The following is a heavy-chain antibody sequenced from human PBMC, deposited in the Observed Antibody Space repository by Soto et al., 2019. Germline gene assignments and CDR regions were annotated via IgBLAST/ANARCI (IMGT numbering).Heavy chain of an antibody. Sequence: QVQLQESGPGLVKPSQTLSLTCTVSGDSISSDNYYWSWIRQPPGKGLEWIGYIYDSGSTYYNASLKSRFTISVDTPKNQFSLKLSSVTAADTAVYYCARVRWYGDDSDYWGQGTLVTVSS. CDR1: GDSISSDNYY. CDR2: IYDSGST. J-gene: IGHJ4*02. V-gene: IGHV4-30-4*01. CDR3: ARVRWYGDDSDY. D-gene: IGHD4-17*01.